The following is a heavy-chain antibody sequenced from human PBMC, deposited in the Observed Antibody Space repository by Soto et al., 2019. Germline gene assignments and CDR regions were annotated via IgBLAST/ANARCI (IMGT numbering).Heavy chain of an antibody. CDR3: SRGGYCSGGSCYWFDP. Sequence: SETLSLTCTVSGGSISSYYWSWIRQPPGKGLEWIGYIYYSGSTNYNPSLKSRVTISVDTSKNQFSLKLSFVTAADTAVFYCSRGGYCSGGSCYWFDPWGQGTLVTVSS. V-gene: IGHV4-59*01. J-gene: IGHJ5*02. CDR1: GGSISSYY. D-gene: IGHD2-15*01. CDR2: IYYSGST.